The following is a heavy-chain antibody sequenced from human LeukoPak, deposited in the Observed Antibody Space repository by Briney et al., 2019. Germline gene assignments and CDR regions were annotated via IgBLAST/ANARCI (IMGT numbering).Heavy chain of an antibody. V-gene: IGHV1-2*02. D-gene: IGHD3-22*01. CDR1: AYTFTGYY. J-gene: IGHJ4*02. Sequence: GASVKVSCKASAYTFTGYYMHWVRQAPGLGLEWMGWIYPNSGGTNYAQKFQGRVTMTRDTSISTAYMELSRLRSDDTAVYYCATRLGYDSSGYDEDWGQGTLVTVSS. CDR3: ATRLGYDSSGYDED. CDR2: IYPNSGGT.